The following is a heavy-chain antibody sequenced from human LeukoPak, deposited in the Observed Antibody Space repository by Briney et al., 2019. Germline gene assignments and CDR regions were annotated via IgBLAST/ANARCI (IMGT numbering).Heavy chain of an antibody. V-gene: IGHV3-9*01. CDR1: GFTFDDYA. CDR3: AKGGRYFDWLLDYFDY. CDR2: ISWNSGSI. Sequence: GGSLRLSCAAPGFTFDDYAMHWVRQAPGKGLEWVSGISWNSGSIGYADSVKGRFTISRDNAKNPLYLQMNSLRAEDTALYYCAKGGRYFDWLLDYFDYWGQGTLVTVSS. D-gene: IGHD3-9*01. J-gene: IGHJ4*02.